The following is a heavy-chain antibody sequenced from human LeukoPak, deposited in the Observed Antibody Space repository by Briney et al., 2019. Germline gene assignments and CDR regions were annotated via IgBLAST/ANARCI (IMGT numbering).Heavy chain of an antibody. J-gene: IGHJ6*03. CDR1: GFTFDDYA. D-gene: IGHD6-13*01. CDR3: AKDSQSSSWYRFRNYYYYMDV. Sequence: PGGSLRLSCAASGFTFDDYAMHWVRQAPGKGLEWVSLISWDGGSTYYADSVKGRFTISRDNSKNSLYLQMNSLRAEDTALYYCAKDSQSSSWYRFRNYYYYMDVWGKGTTVTVSS. V-gene: IGHV3-43D*03. CDR2: ISWDGGST.